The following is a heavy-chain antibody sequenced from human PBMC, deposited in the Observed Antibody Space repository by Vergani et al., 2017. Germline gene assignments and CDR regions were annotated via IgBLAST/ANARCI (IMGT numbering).Heavy chain of an antibody. Sequence: QVQLVQSGAEVKKPGASVKVSCKASGYTFTGYYMHWVRQAPGQGLEWMGWINPNSGGTNYAQKFQGRVTMTRDTSISTAYMELSRLRSDDTAVYYCAKPTRLHGQYYYYYMDVWGKGTTVTVSS. CDR2: INPNSGGT. CDR3: AKPTRLHGQYYYYYMDV. D-gene: IGHD2-15*01. CDR1: GYTFTGYY. V-gene: IGHV1-2*02. J-gene: IGHJ6*03.